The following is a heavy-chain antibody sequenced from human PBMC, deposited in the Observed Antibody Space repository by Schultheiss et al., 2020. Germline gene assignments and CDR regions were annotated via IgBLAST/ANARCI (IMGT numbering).Heavy chain of an antibody. D-gene: IGHD3-3*01. Sequence: SGPTLVKPTQTLTLTCTFSGFSLSTSGMCVSLIRQPPGKALEWLALIDWDDDKYYSTSLKTRLTISKDTSKNQVVLTMTNMDPVDTATYYCARNRLAIFGPPYYYYGMDVWGQGTTVTVSS. V-gene: IGHV2-70*01. J-gene: IGHJ6*02. CDR3: ARNRLAIFGPPYYYYGMDV. CDR2: IDWDDDK. CDR1: GFSLSTSGMC.